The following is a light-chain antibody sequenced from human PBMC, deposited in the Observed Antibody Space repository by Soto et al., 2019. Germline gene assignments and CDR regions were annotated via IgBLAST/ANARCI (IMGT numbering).Light chain of an antibody. CDR2: DVS. CDR3: CSYAGSFVV. J-gene: IGLJ2*01. CDR1: SSDVGGYNY. V-gene: IGLV2-11*01. Sequence: QSVLTQPRSVSGSPGQSVTISCTGTSSDVGGYNYVSWYQQHPGKAPKLMIFDVSKRPSGVPDRFSGSKSGNTASLTISGFQAEDEADYYCCSYAGSFVVFGGGTKLTVL.